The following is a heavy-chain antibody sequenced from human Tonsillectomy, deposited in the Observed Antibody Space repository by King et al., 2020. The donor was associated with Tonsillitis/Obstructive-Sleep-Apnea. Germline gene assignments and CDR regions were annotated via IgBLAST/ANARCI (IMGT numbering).Heavy chain of an antibody. J-gene: IGHJ5*02. Sequence: HGQLVQSGAEVKKPGASVKVSCKASGYTFTDYFMHWVRQAPGQGLEWMGRIKPNSGGTNYAQKFQGRVTMTRDTSISTAYMELSRLISDDTAVYYCAKAGTVIPGSGWFDPWGQGTLVTVSS. CDR2: IKPNSGGT. CDR3: AKAGTVIPGSGWFDP. D-gene: IGHD3-10*01. V-gene: IGHV1-2*06. CDR1: GYTFTDYF.